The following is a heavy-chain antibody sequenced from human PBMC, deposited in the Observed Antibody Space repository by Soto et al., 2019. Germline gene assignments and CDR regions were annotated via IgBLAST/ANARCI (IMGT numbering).Heavy chain of an antibody. J-gene: IGHJ4*02. CDR3: TRGYCSGGICPIDY. V-gene: IGHV1-18*01. CDR2: INPHDGNT. CDR1: GYIFTTNG. Sequence: VQLVQSGPEVKKPGASVSISCKTSGYIFTTNGISWVRQAPGQGLEWMGWINPHDGNTVYAQKLQGRGTMTTDTSTSTAYMELGRLASDDTAVYYCTRGYCSGGICPIDYWGQGTLVTVSS. D-gene: IGHD2-15*01.